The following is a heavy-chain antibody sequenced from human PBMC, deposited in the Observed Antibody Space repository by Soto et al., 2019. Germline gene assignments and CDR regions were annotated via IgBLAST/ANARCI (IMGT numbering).Heavy chain of an antibody. Sequence: QVQLRESGPGLVKPSETLSLTCAISGGSITTSNWWSWVRRPPGKGLEWVGQIFHTGSTYYNPSLKTRVTISLDKSSDQFSLKLTSVTAADTAVYFCARTYCSNTVCPHYHWGQGTLVTVSS. CDR2: IFHTGST. CDR1: GGSITTSNW. J-gene: IGHJ5*02. V-gene: IGHV4-4*02. D-gene: IGHD2-2*01. CDR3: ARTYCSNTVCPHYH.